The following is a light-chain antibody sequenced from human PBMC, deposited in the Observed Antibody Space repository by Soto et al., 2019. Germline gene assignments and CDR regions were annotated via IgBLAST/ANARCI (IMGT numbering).Light chain of an antibody. J-gene: IGKJ3*01. CDR1: QSVSNNY. CDR3: QHYGSSPPFT. V-gene: IGKV3-20*01. CDR2: GAS. Sequence: EIVFTQSPGTLSLSPGERAILSCRASQSVSNNYLAWYRQKPGQAPKILIYGASNSATGIPDRFSDSGSGTDFTLNISRLEPEDFAVYYCQHYGSSPPFTFGPGTKVDIK.